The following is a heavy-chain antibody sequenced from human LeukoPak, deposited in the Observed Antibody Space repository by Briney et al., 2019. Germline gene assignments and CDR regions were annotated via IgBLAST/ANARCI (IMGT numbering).Heavy chain of an antibody. CDR1: GFTFSSYS. D-gene: IGHD5-18*01. V-gene: IGHV3-21*01. J-gene: IGHJ4*02. CDR3: ASSIVDTAMVMIDY. Sequence: GGSLRLSCAAPGFTFSSYSMNWVRQAPGKGLEWVSSISSSSSYIYYADSVKGRFTISRDNAKNSLYLQMNSLRAEDTAVYYCASSIVDTAMVMIDYWGQGTLVTVSS. CDR2: ISSSSSYI.